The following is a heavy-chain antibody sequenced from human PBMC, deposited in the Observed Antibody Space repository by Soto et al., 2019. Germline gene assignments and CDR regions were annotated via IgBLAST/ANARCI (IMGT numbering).Heavy chain of an antibody. J-gene: IGHJ4*02. Sequence: PGGSLRLSCAASGFSFGSYAMSWVRQTPGKGLEWVASINVNGGGPYYADSVKGRFTISRDDSKNTLNLQMNSLRAEDTAVYHCAKNYFFDNWGQGTLLTVS. CDR1: GFSFGSYA. CDR2: INVNGGGP. V-gene: IGHV3-23*01. CDR3: AKNYFFDN. D-gene: IGHD3-10*01.